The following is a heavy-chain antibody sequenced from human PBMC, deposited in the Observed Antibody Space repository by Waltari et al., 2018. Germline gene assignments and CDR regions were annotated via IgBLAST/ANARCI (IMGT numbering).Heavy chain of an antibody. V-gene: IGHV3-23*01. Sequence: EVQLLESGGALVQPGGSLRLSCAASGFPCSNYAMNWVRQAPGKWLEWVSGVSASGGATYYTVSVKGRFTVSRDNAKNTLYLQMNSLRVEDTAFYYCTKGIDHWGQGTLVTVSS. CDR2: VSASGGAT. CDR1: GFPCSNYA. J-gene: IGHJ4*02. CDR3: TKGIDH.